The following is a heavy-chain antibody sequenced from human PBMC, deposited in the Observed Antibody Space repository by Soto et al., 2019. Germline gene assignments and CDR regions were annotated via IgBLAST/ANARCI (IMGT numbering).Heavy chain of an antibody. D-gene: IGHD2-15*01. CDR1: GFTFSSYG. CDR3: ARDRVVVAATTMYNWFDP. Sequence: SLRLSCAASGFTFSSYGMHWVRQAPGKGLEWVAVIWYDGSNKYYADSVKGRFTISRDNSKNTLYLQMNSLRAEDTAVYYCARDRVVVAATTMYNWFDPWGRGTLVTVSS. V-gene: IGHV3-33*01. J-gene: IGHJ5*02. CDR2: IWYDGSNK.